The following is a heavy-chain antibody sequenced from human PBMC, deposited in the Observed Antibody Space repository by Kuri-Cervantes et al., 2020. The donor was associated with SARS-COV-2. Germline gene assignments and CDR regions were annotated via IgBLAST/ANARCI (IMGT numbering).Heavy chain of an antibody. V-gene: IGHV1-69*02. CDR2: IIPILGIA. CDR1: GGTFSSYT. J-gene: IGHJ2*01. Sequence: SVKVSCKASGGTFSSYTISWVRQAPGQGLEWMGRIIPILGIANYAQKFQGRVTITADKSTSTAYMELSSLRSEDTAVYYCARHPLSYCGGDCSSPSGYFDLWGRGTLVTVSS. D-gene: IGHD2-21*02. CDR3: ARHPLSYCGGDCSSPSGYFDL.